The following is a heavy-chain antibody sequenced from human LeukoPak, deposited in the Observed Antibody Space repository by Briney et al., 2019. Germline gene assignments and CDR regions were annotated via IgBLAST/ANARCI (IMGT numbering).Heavy chain of an antibody. CDR1: GYSFSDHY. CDR3: AREVQCSSGSCYSLPADY. Sequence: GAPVKVSCKASGYSFSDHYMHWVRQAPGQGLEWMGWINSDSGGTNYAQKFQGRVTMTRDTSISTVYLELSGLRYDDTAVHYCAREVQCSSGSCYSLPADYWGQGTLVTVSS. D-gene: IGHD2-15*01. CDR2: INSDSGGT. V-gene: IGHV1-2*02. J-gene: IGHJ4*02.